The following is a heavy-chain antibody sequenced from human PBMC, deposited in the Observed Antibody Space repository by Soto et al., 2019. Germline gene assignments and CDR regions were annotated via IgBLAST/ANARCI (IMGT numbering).Heavy chain of an antibody. CDR1: GFTLSSYA. CDR2: ISGSGGST. V-gene: IGHV3-23*01. Sequence: EVQLLESGGGLVQPGGSLRLSCAASGFTLSSYAMSWVRQAPWKGLEWVSAISGSGGSTYYADSVKGRFTISRDNSKHTLYLQMNRLRAEDTAVYYCAKDSRGYEFCRWFDPWGQGTLVTVSS. J-gene: IGHJ5*02. CDR3: AKDSRGYEFCRWFDP. D-gene: IGHD3-3*01.